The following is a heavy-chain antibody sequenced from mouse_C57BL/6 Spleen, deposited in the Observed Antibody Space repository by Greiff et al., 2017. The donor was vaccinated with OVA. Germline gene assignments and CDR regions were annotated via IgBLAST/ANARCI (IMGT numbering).Heavy chain of an antibody. CDR3: ARGGRGYFDY. J-gene: IGHJ2*01. CDR1: GYAFSSSW. Sequence: VQLQQSGPELVKPGASVKISCKASGYAFSSSWMNWVKQRPGKGLEWIGRIYPGDGDTNYNGKFKGKATLTADKSSSTAYMQLSSLTSEDSAVYFCARGGRGYFDYWGQGTTLTVSS. V-gene: IGHV1-82*01. CDR2: IYPGDGDT. D-gene: IGHD1-1*01.